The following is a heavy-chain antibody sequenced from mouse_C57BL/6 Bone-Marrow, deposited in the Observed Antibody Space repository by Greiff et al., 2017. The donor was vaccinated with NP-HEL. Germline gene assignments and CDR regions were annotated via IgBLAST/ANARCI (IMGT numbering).Heavy chain of an antibody. V-gene: IGHV1-7*01. CDR2: INPSSGYI. D-gene: IGHD2-4*01. J-gene: IGHJ1*03. Sequence: QVQLQQSGAELAKPGASVKLSCKASGYTFTSYWMHWVKQRPGQGLEWIGDINPSSGYIMYNQKFKDKATLTADKTSSTAYMQLSNLTYEDSAVYYCARLGGYDYANWYFDVGGTGTTVTVSA. CDR3: ARLGGYDYANWYFDV. CDR1: GYTFTSYW.